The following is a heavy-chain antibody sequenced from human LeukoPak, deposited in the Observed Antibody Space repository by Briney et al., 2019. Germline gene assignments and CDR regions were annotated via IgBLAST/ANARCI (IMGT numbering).Heavy chain of an antibody. D-gene: IGHD3-10*01. Sequence: GGSLRLSCAASGFTFSSYSMNWVRQAPGKGLEWVSSISSSSSYIYYADSVKGRFTISRDNAKNSLYLQMNSLRAEDTAVYYCAREGDYYGGLNFDYWGQGTLVTVSS. CDR2: ISSSSSYI. V-gene: IGHV3-21*01. J-gene: IGHJ4*02. CDR3: AREGDYYGGLNFDY. CDR1: GFTFSSYS.